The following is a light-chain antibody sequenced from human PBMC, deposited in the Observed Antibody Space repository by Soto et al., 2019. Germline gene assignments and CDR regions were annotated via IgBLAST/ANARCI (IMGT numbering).Light chain of an antibody. J-gene: IGKJ1*01. V-gene: IGKV1-17*03. CDR1: QDISNF. Sequence: DIQMTQSPSAMSASVGDRVTITCRASQDISNFLVWFQQRQGKVPKXLIYSATRLESGVPSRFSGSGYGTEVTITISSLQTEDGETYDCLQHKRYPRTFGQGTKVDIK. CDR3: LQHKRYPRT. CDR2: SAT.